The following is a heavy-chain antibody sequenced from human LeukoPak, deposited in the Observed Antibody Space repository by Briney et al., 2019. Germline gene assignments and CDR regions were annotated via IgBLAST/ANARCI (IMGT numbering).Heavy chain of an antibody. CDR3: AREIGTTVTTGAGMDV. J-gene: IGHJ6*02. V-gene: IGHV3-21*04. CDR1: GFIFSGYN. Sequence: PGGSLRLSCAASGFIFSGYNMNWVRQAPGKGLEWVSSISSSSSYTYYADSVKGRFTISRDNAKNSLYLQMNSLRAEDTAVYYCAREIGTTVTTGAGMDVWGQGTTVTVSS. CDR2: ISSSSSYT. D-gene: IGHD4-17*01.